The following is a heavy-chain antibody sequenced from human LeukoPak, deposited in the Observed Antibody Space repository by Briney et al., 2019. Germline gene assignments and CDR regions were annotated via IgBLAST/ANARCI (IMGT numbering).Heavy chain of an antibody. J-gene: IGHJ4*02. CDR2: ISDSGGS. CDR3: ARVGTGREQQLVRPLFDY. CDR1: GGSVSSGISY. Sequence: SETLSLTCSVSGGSVSSGISYWSWIRQPPGEGLEWIAYISDSGGSDYNPSLRGRVTISLDTSKNQFSLRLTSVTAADTAVYYCARVGTGREQQLVRPLFDYWGQGTLVTVSS. D-gene: IGHD6-13*01. V-gene: IGHV4-61*01.